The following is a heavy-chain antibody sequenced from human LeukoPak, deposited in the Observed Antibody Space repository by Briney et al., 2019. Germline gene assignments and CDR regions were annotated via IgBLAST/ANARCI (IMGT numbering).Heavy chain of an antibody. J-gene: IGHJ4*02. V-gene: IGHV3-43*02. CDR2: ISGDVFST. D-gene: IGHD6-13*01. Sequence: GXSLRLSCAASGFTFDDYAMHWVRQAPGKGLEWVSLISGDVFSTYYPTSVNGRFTISTDNSKTSLYLQMNSLRTEDTALYYCAKDKAGGQQLVQALLDYWGQGTLVTVSS. CDR1: GFTFDDYA. CDR3: AKDKAGGQQLVQALLDY.